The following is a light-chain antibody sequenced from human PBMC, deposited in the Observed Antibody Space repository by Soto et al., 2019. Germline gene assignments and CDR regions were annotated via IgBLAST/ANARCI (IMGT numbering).Light chain of an antibody. V-gene: IGKV3-15*01. CDR1: QSVGSN. CDR2: GAS. Sequence: EIVMTQSPATLSVSPGERATLSCRASQSVGSNLACYQQRPGQAPRLLIYGASTRATGIPARFSGSGSGTGFTLTISSLQSEDFAVYYCQEYNNWPPWTFGQGTKVDIK. J-gene: IGKJ1*01. CDR3: QEYNNWPPWT.